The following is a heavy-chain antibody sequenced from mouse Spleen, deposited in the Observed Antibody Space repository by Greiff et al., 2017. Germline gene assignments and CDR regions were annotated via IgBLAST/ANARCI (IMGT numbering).Heavy chain of an antibody. Sequence: QVHVKQSGAELARPGASVKMSCKASGYTFTSYTMHWVKQRPGQGLEWIGYINPSSGYTKYNQKFKDKATLTADKSSSTAYMQLSSLTSEDSAVYYCARNSWVGNAMDYWGQGTSVTVSS. J-gene: IGHJ4*01. D-gene: IGHD1-1*02. CDR2: INPSSGYT. V-gene: IGHV1-4*01. CDR1: GYTFTSYT. CDR3: ARNSWVGNAMDY.